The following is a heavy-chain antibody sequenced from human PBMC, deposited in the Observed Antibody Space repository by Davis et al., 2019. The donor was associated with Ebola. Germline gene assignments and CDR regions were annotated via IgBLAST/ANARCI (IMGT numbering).Heavy chain of an antibody. D-gene: IGHD2-15*01. V-gene: IGHV3-7*01. CDR3: SRGPPEDVVVVVVAADY. Sequence: GESLKISCAASGFTFSSYWMSWVRQAPGKGLEWVANIKQDGREKYYVDSVKGRITISRDNAKNSRYLQMNSLRAEDTAVYYCSRGPPEDVVVVVVAADYWGQGTLVTVSS. CDR2: IKQDGREK. J-gene: IGHJ4*02. CDR1: GFTFSSYW.